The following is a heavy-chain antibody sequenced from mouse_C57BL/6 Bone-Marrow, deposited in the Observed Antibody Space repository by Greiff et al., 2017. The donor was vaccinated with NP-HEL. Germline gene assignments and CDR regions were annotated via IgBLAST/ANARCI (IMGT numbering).Heavy chain of an antibody. CDR3: ARNYYGLYYAMDY. CDR2: INPGSGGT. V-gene: IGHV1-54*02. J-gene: IGHJ4*01. D-gene: IGHD2-1*01. Sequence: QVQLQQSGAELVRPGTSVKVSCKASGYAFTNYLIEWVKQRPGQGLEWIGVINPGSGGTNYNEKFKGKATFTADTSSNTAYMQLSSLTTEDSAIYYCARNYYGLYYAMDYWGQGTSVTVSS. CDR1: GYAFTNYL.